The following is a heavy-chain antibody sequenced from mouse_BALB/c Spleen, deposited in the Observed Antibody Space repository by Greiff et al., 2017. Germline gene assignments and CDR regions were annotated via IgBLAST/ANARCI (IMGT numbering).Heavy chain of an antibody. CDR2: IRNKANGYTT. D-gene: IGHD2-13*01. CDR1: GFTFTDYY. CDR3: ARRGLEDFFDY. V-gene: IGHV7-3*02. Sequence: VQLQQSGGGLVQPGGSLRLSCATSGFTFTDYYMSWVRQPPGKALEWLGFIRNKANGYTTEYSASVKGRFTISRDNSQSILYLQMNTLRAEDSATYYCARRGLEDFFDYWGQGTTLTVSA. J-gene: IGHJ2*01.